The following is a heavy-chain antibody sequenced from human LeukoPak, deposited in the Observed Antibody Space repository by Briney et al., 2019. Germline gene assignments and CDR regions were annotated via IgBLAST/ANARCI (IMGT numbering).Heavy chain of an antibody. CDR2: IYTSGST. D-gene: IGHD2-2*01. Sequence: PSETLSLTCTVSGGSISSGSYYWSWIRQPAGKGLEWIGRIYTSGSTNYNPSLKSRVTISVDTSKNQFSLKLSSVTAADTAVYYCAREPYCSSTSCQLNNWFDPWGQGTLVTVSS. CDR3: AREPYCSSTSCQLNNWFDP. CDR1: GGSISSGSYY. J-gene: IGHJ5*02. V-gene: IGHV4-61*02.